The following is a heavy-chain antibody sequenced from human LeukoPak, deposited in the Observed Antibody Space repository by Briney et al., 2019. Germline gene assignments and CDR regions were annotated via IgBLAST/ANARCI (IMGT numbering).Heavy chain of an antibody. V-gene: IGHV4-4*09. Sequence: PSETLSLTCTVSGGSISSYYWSWIRQPPGKGLEWIGYIYTSGSTNYNPSLKSRVTISVDTSKNQFSLKLSSVTAADTAVYYCARLSPYSSSWGEYYYYMDVWGKGTTVTVSS. D-gene: IGHD6-13*01. CDR2: IYTSGST. CDR1: GGSISSYY. J-gene: IGHJ6*03. CDR3: ARLSPYSSSWGEYYYYMDV.